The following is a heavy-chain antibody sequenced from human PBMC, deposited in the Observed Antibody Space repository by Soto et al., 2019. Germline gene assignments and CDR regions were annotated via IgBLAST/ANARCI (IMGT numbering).Heavy chain of an antibody. V-gene: IGHV4-31*03. J-gene: IGHJ4*02. CDR1: GGSISSGGYY. Sequence: SETLSLTCTVSGGSISSGGYYWSWIRQHPGKGLEWIGYIYYSGSTYYNPSLKSRVTISVDTSKNQFSLKLSSVTAADTAVYYCARDEDDGYNIFFDYWGQGTLVTVSS. CDR3: ARDEDDGYNIFFDY. CDR2: IYYSGST. D-gene: IGHD3-9*01.